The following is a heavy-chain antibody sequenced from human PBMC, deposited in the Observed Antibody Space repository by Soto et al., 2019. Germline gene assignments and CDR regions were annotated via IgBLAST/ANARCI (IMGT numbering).Heavy chain of an antibody. Sequence: QVQLVESGGGVVQPGRSLRLSCAASGFTFSSYAMHWVRQAPGKGLEWVAVISYDGSNKYYADSGKGRFTSSRDNSKNTLYPQMNSLSAEHTTVSSCARDPARTVFTQWTSSFHYWG. CDR2: ISYDGSNK. V-gene: IGHV3-30-3*01. CDR1: GFTFSSYA. D-gene: IGHD6-19*01. CDR3: ARDPARTVFTQWTSSFHY. J-gene: IGHJ4*01.